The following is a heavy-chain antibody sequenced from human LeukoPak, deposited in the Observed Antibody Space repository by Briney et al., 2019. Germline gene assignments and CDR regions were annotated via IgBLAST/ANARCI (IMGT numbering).Heavy chain of an antibody. CDR2: TYYRSKWFF. Sequence: SQTLSLTCAISGDSVSSNSVARNWVRQSPSRGLEWLGRTYYRSKWFFDYAVSVKSRITINPDTSKNQFSLQLNSVTPEDTAVYYCARGATAHFDYWGQGFLVTVSS. CDR1: GDSVSSNSVA. D-gene: IGHD5-12*01. CDR3: ARGATAHFDY. V-gene: IGHV6-1*01. J-gene: IGHJ4*02.